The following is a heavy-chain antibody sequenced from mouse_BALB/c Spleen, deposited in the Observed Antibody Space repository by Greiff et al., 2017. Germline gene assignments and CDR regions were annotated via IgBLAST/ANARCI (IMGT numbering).Heavy chain of an antibody. J-gene: IGHJ2*01. CDR3: ARDDYGDY. Sequence: VQLQQSGAELAKPGASVKMSCKASGYTFTSYWMHWVKQRPGQGLEWIGYINPSTGYTEYNQKFKDKATLTADKSSSTAYMQLSSLTSEDSAVYYCARDDYGDYWGQGTTLTVSS. V-gene: IGHV1-7*01. CDR2: INPSTGYT. CDR1: GYTFTSYW.